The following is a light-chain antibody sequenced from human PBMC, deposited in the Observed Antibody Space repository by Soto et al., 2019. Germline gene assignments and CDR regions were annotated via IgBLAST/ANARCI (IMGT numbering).Light chain of an antibody. Sequence: DIQMTQSPSSLSASVGDRVTITCRASQGISTYLGWYQQKPGKVPKVLIYSASTLQPGVPSRFSGSGSGTDFTLTISSLQPEDVATYYCQSYNSGLEITFGPGTKVDIK. V-gene: IGKV1-27*01. J-gene: IGKJ3*01. CDR1: QGISTY. CDR3: QSYNSGLEIT. CDR2: SAS.